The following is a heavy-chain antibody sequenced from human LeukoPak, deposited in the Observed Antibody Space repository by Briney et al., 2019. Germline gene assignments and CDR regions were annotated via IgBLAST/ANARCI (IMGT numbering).Heavy chain of an antibody. V-gene: IGHV3-30*02. J-gene: IGHJ4*02. CDR1: GFTFSNYG. D-gene: IGHD3-22*01. CDR2: IRFDGSNK. Sequence: GGSLRLSCAASGFTFSNYGIHWVRQAPGKGLEWVSFIRFDGSNKYYADSVKGRFTISRDNSKNTLYLQMNSLRAEDTAVYYCAKMGLDYYASSGYYGYFDYWGQGTLVTVSS. CDR3: AKMGLDYYASSGYYGYFDY.